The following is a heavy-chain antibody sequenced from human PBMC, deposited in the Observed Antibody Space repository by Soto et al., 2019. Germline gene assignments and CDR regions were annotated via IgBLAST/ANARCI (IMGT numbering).Heavy chain of an antibody. J-gene: IGHJ4*02. CDR3: ARFVYSSFFDY. CDR1: GASIKSGDNF. V-gene: IGHV4-31*02. Sequence: PSETLSLTCSVSGASIKSGDNFWTWIRQRPGKGLEWIGYIYRDGATYYNPSLKSRVSLSVDTSKNEFSLKLSSVTAADTAVYYCARFVYSSFFDYWGQGTLVTVSS. CDR2: IYRDGAT. D-gene: IGHD6-6*01.